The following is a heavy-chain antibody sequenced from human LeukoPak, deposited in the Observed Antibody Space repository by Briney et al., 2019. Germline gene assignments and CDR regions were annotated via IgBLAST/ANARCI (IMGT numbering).Heavy chain of an antibody. V-gene: IGHV3-74*01. CDR3: VRDRTTPTLFDY. D-gene: IGHD2-2*01. J-gene: IGHJ4*02. CDR2: IHSDGSVT. CDR1: GFTFSNYW. Sequence: GGSLRLSCVASGFTFSNYWMHWVRQAPGKGLLWVSRIHSDGSVTGHADSVKGRFTISRDNAKNTVYLQMNSLRVDDTAVYYCVRDRTTPTLFDYWGQGTLVTVSS.